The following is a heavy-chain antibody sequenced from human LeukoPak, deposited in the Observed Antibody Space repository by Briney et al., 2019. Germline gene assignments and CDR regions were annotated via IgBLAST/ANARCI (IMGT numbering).Heavy chain of an antibody. V-gene: IGHV3-30*02. CDR3: ATPHFDD. CDR2: IRYDGSNK. J-gene: IGHJ4*02. CDR1: GFSFSSYG. Sequence: PGGSLRLSCAASGFSFSSYGMHWVRQAPGKGLEWVAFIRYDGSNKYYAYSVKGRFTISRDNSKNTLYLQMNSLRAGDTAVYYCATPHFDDWGQGTLVTVSS.